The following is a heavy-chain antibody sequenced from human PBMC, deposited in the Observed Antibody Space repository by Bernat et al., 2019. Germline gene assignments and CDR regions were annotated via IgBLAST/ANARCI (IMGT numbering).Heavy chain of an antibody. CDR1: GFTFSSYS. CDR2: ISSTSRYI. D-gene: IGHD3-10*01. V-gene: IGHV3-21*01. Sequence: EVQLVESGGGLVKPGGSLRLSCAASGFTFSSYSMNWVRQAPGEGMEWVSFISSTSRYIYYAYSVKGRFTISRDNAKNSLYLQMNSLRAEDTAVYYCARAPFYGSGSYYSDYYYYYMDVWGKGTTVTVSS. J-gene: IGHJ6*03. CDR3: ARAPFYGSGSYYSDYYYYYMDV.